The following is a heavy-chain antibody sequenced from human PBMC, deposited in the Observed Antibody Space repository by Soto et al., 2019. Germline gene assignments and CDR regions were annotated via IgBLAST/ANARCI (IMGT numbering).Heavy chain of an antibody. CDR1: GFTFSSYA. CDR2: ISGSGGST. J-gene: IGHJ6*02. D-gene: IGHD5-18*01. V-gene: IGHV3-23*01. Sequence: GGSLRLSCAASGFTFSSYAIGWGRPAPGKGLEWVSAISGSGGSTYYADSVKGRFTISRDNSKNTLYLQMNSLRAEDTAVYYCARGYSYGSEYGMDVWGQGTTVTVSS. CDR3: ARGYSYGSEYGMDV.